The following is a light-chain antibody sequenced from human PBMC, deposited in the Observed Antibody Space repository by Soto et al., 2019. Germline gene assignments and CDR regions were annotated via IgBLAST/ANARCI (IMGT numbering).Light chain of an antibody. Sequence: SYELTQPPTVSVSPGQTASITCSGDKLGDKYACWYQQKPGQSPVLVIYQDSKRPSGIPGRFSGSKSGNTATLTISGTQAMDEADYYCQACDSSTPVVFGGGTKLTVL. J-gene: IGLJ2*01. CDR2: QDS. CDR1: KLGDKY. V-gene: IGLV3-1*01. CDR3: QACDSSTPVV.